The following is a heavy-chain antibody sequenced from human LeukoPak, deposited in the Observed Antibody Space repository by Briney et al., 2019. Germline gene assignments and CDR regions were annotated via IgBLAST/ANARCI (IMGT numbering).Heavy chain of an antibody. V-gene: IGHV1-18*01. J-gene: IGHJ5*02. CDR2: ISAYNGNT. CDR1: GCTFTSYG. CDR3: ARVGINYDFWSGYSS. Sequence: GASVKVSCKASGCTFTSYGISWVRQAPGQGLEWMGWISAYNGNTNYAQKLQGRVTMTTDTSTSTAYMELRSLRSDDTAVYYCARVGINYDFWSGYSSWGQGTLVTVSS. D-gene: IGHD3-3*01.